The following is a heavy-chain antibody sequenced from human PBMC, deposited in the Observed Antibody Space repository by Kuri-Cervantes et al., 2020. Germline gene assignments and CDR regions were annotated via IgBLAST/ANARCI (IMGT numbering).Heavy chain of an antibody. J-gene: IGHJ4*02. CDR1: GFSLSTSGVG. CDR2: IYWDDDK. V-gene: IGHV2-5*02. D-gene: IGHD3-22*01. CDR3: AHRRGYYDSSGYYIGYYFDY. Sequence: SGPTLVKPTQTLTLTCTFSGFSLSTSGVGVGWIRQPPGKALEWLALIYWDDDKRYSPSLKSRLTTTKDTSKNQVVLTMTNMDPVDTATYYCAHRRGYYDSSGYYIGYYFDYWGQGTLVTVSS.